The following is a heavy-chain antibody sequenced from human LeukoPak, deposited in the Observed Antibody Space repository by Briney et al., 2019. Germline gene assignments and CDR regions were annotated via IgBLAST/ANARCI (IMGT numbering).Heavy chain of an antibody. J-gene: IGHJ4*02. D-gene: IGHD3-16*01. V-gene: IGHV1-2*02. CDR3: ARGYWARLGEPDFDY. CDR1: GYTFTGYD. CDR2: INPNSGGT. Sequence: ASVKVCCKASGYTFTGYDMHWVRQAPGQGLEWMGWINPNSGGTHYAQKFQGRVTMTRDTAISTAYMELSRLRADDTDVYYCARGYWARLGEPDFDYWGQGTLVTVSS.